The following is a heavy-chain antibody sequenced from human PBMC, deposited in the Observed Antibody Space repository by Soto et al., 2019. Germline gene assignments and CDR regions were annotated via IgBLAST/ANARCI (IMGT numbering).Heavy chain of an antibody. D-gene: IGHD6-6*01. CDR1: GFTFSSYA. V-gene: IGHV3-23*01. Sequence: GESLKISCAASGFTFSSYAMSWVRQAPGKGLEWVSAISGSGGSTYYADSVKGRFTISRDNYKNTLYLQMNSLRAEDTAVYYCAKGVEARASEDFQHWGQGTLVTVSS. CDR3: AKGVEARASEDFQH. CDR2: ISGSGGST. J-gene: IGHJ1*01.